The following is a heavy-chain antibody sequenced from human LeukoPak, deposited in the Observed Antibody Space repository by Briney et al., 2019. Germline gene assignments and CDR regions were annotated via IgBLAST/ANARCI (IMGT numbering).Heavy chain of an antibody. CDR1: GFTFSSYA. Sequence: SGGSLRLSCAASGFTFSSYAMHWVRQAPDKGLEWVAVISYDGSNKYYADSVKGRFTISRDNSKNTLYLQMNSLRAEDTAVYYCARDLGAADDYYYYYGMDVWGQGTTVTVSS. D-gene: IGHD3-16*01. CDR3: ARDLGAADDYYYYYGMDV. CDR2: ISYDGSNK. J-gene: IGHJ6*02. V-gene: IGHV3-30-3*01.